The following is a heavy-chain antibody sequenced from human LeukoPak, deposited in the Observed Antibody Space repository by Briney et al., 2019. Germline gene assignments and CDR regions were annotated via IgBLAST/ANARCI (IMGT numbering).Heavy chain of an antibody. Sequence: PGGSLRLSCAASGFSFDDYAMHWVRQAPGKGLEWVSGIGWNGGSIVYADSVKGRFTISRDNAKNSLYLQMNSLRAEDTAVYYCARVMSSSWYGDYWGQGTLVTVSS. CDR3: ARVMSSSWYGDY. CDR2: IGWNGGSI. D-gene: IGHD6-13*01. V-gene: IGHV3-9*01. J-gene: IGHJ4*02. CDR1: GFSFDDYA.